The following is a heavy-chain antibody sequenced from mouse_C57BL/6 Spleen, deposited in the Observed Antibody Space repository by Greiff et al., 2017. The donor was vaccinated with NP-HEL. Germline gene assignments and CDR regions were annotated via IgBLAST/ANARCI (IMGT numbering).Heavy chain of an antibody. CDR1: GFSFNTYA. D-gene: IGHD1-1*01. CDR2: IRSKSNNYAT. CDR3: VRHAPDYYGSSFSMDY. V-gene: IGHV10-1*01. Sequence: EVQLVESGGGLVQPKGSLKLSCAASGFSFNTYAMNWVRQAPGKGLEWVARIRSKSNNYATYYADSVKDRFTISRDDSESMLYLQMNNLKTEDTAMYYCVRHAPDYYGSSFSMDYWGQGTSVTVSS. J-gene: IGHJ4*01.